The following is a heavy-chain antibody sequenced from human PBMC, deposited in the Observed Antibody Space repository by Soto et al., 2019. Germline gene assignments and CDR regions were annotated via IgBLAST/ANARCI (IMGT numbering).Heavy chain of an antibody. J-gene: IGHJ5*02. CDR3: ARWLDGIYTGSKLLPASGSWFDP. V-gene: IGHV4-4*02. Sequence: QVQLQESGPGLVKPSGTLSLTCAVSSGSISSSNWWSWVRQPPGKGLEWIGEIYHSGSTNYNPSLNGRIPNSVDKSKNPFSLKLSSVTAADTAVNYCARWLDGIYTGSKLLPASGSWFDPWGQGTLVTVSS. D-gene: IGHD1-26*01. CDR1: SGSISSSNW. CDR2: IYHSGST.